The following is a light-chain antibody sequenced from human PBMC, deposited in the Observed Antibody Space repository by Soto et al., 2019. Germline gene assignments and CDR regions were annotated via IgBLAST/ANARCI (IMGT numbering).Light chain of an antibody. V-gene: IGKV1-5*03. CDR3: QQYSSFPWT. CDR1: QSIGSW. Sequence: DLQMTQSPCNLYESXGDRVTIPXXASQSIGSWLAWYQQKAGKAPNLLIYKTSSLESGVPSRFSGSGSGTEFTLTISSLQPDDFATYYCQQYSSFPWTFGQGTKVDI. CDR2: KTS. J-gene: IGKJ1*01.